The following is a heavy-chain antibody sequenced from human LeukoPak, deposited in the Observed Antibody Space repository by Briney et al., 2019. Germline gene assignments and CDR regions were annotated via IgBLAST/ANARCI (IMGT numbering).Heavy chain of an antibody. CDR1: GFTFSTNS. CDR3: ARTGSGNLAARFDP. V-gene: IGHV3-64D*08. CDR2: ITSNGGST. Sequence: GGSLRLSCSASGFTFSTNSMHWVRQAPGKGLEFVSAITSNGGSTYYADSVKGRFTISRDNSKNTLYLQMSSLRAEDTAVYYCARTGSGNLAARFDPWGQGTLVTVSS. J-gene: IGHJ5*02. D-gene: IGHD3-10*01.